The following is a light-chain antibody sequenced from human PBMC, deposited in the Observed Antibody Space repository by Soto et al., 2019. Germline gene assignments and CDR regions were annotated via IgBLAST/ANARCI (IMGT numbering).Light chain of an antibody. V-gene: IGKV3-20*01. Sequence: EIVITQSPATLSVSPGERATLSCRASQSLSSNLAWYQQKPGQAPRLVIYDASSRATGIPDRFSASGSGTDFTLTISRLEPEDFAVYFCQQYSASPLTFGQGTKVDIK. CDR3: QQYSASPLT. CDR2: DAS. CDR1: QSLSSN. J-gene: IGKJ1*01.